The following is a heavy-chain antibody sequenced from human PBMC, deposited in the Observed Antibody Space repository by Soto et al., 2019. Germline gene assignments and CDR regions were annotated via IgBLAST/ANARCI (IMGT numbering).Heavy chain of an antibody. V-gene: IGHV4-34*01. J-gene: IGHJ4*02. Sequence: QVLLQQSGARLLKPSETLSLTCGVSGDSFSGFFCNWLRQPPGKGLEWIGEINQVGRTKYNPSLETRVTISVDTSKTQSSLNLTSVTDADTAIYFCARGYGYFRQWGQGALVTVSS. D-gene: IGHD3-22*01. CDR2: INQVGRT. CDR3: ARGYGYFRQ. CDR1: GDSFSGFF.